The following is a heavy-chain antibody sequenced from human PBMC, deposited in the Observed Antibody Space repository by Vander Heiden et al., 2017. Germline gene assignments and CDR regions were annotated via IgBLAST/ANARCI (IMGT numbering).Heavy chain of an antibody. D-gene: IGHD4-4*01. J-gene: IGHJ4*02. Sequence: QVHLVESGGGVVKTGRSLRLHWAGSGFSFRPYAIHWCRHSPDRRLEWVAVVAYDGISKYYAASVRGRFTISRDNSENNLYLEVNGLGPEDSALYYCAREPRQTVGVPTYYFDFWGQGTLVTVSS. CDR3: AREPRQTVGVPTYYFDF. CDR1: GFSFRPYA. V-gene: IGHV3-30-3*01. CDR2: VAYDGISK.